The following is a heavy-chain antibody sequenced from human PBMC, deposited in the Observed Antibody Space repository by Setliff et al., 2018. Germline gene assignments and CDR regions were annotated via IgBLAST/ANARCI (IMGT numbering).Heavy chain of an antibody. Sequence: GASVKVSCKVSGYTLTELSMHWVRQAPGKGXXXXXXXXXXXXXXXXAXXXXGRVTMXEDTSTDTAYMELSSLRSEDTAVYYCARAELLWFGGFDPWGQGTLVTVSS. J-gene: IGHJ5*02. CDR3: ARAELLWFGGFDP. D-gene: IGHD3-10*01. CDR1: GYTLTELS. V-gene: IGHV1-24*01. CDR2: XXXXXXXX.